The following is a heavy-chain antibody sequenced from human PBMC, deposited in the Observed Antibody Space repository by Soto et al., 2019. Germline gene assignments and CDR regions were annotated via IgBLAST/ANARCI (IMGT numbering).Heavy chain of an antibody. CDR1: GFTVSSNY. D-gene: IGHD3-22*01. Sequence: GSLRLSCAASGFTVSSNYMNWVRQAPGKGLEWVSVIYSAGNRYYVDSVRGRFSISRDNSKNTVYLQMNSLRVEDTAVYYCASGHDYDSSGGYYFEYWGQGTLVTVSS. CDR3: ASGHDYDSSGGYYFEY. J-gene: IGHJ4*02. V-gene: IGHV3-53*01. CDR2: IYSAGNR.